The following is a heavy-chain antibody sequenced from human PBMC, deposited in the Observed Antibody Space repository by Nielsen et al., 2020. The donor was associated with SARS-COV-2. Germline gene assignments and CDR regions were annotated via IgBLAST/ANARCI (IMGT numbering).Heavy chain of an antibody. V-gene: IGHV1-8*01. CDR3: ASEHLDCSGGSCYSDY. CDR1: GYTFTSYD. D-gene: IGHD2-15*01. Sequence: ASVKVSCKASGYTFTSYDINWVRQATGQGLEWMGWMNPNSGNTGYAQKFQGRVTITADKSTSTAYMELSSLRSEDTAVYYCASEHLDCSGGSCYSDYWGQGTLVTVSS. J-gene: IGHJ4*02. CDR2: MNPNSGNT.